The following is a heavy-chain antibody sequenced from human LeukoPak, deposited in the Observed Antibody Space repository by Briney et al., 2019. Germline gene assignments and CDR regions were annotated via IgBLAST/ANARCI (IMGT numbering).Heavy chain of an antibody. Sequence: PGGSLRLSCAASGFTFSRYGMQWVRQAPGKGLEWVAIITYDGTDKNYADSVKGRFTISRDNSKHTLYLQMNSLRAEDTAVYYCAKGPRGSYFWGYYWGQGTLVTVSS. J-gene: IGHJ4*02. CDR2: ITYDGTDK. CDR3: AKGPRGSYFWGYY. V-gene: IGHV3-30*18. D-gene: IGHD1-26*01. CDR1: GFTFSRYG.